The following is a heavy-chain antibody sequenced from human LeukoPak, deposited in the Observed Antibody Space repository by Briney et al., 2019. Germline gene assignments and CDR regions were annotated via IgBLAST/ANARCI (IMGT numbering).Heavy chain of an antibody. CDR2: IDNAGSIT. V-gene: IGHV3-74*03. CDR1: GFTVSSKY. J-gene: IGHJ4*02. D-gene: IGHD3-22*01. Sequence: GGSLRLSCAASGFTVSSKYMSWVRQAPGKGLVWVSRIDNAGSITTYADSVKGRFTISRDNAENTLYLQMNSLRVEDTAVYYCVRSAFHAGSGNYYDYWGQGTLVTVSS. CDR3: VRSAFHAGSGNYYDY.